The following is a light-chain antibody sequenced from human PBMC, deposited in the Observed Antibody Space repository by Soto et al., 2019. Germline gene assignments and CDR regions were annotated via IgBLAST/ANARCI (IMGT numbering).Light chain of an antibody. V-gene: IGKV1-39*01. J-gene: IGKJ5*01. Sequence: DIQMTQSPSSLSASVGDRVPITCRASPSISYFLSWYQQKPGQAPKLLIYAASSLQSGVPSRFSGSASGTDFTLTISSLQPEDVATYYCQKAHGTFGQGKRLDIK. CDR2: AAS. CDR1: PSISYF. CDR3: QKAHGT.